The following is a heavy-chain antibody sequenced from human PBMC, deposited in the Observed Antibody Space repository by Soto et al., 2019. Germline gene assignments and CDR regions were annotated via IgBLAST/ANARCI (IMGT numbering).Heavy chain of an antibody. CDR1: GGIFKTDA. D-gene: IGHD5-18*01. CDR2: LTPLYGTA. CDR3: VRDLTLGYRSGGYGFDV. J-gene: IGHJ3*01. V-gene: IGHV1-69*01. Sequence: QVHLEQSGAEVKKPGSSVKVSCKASGGIFKTDAVAWVRQAPGQGLEWVGGLTPLYGTANYAQKFQGRVTITAEESTGAAYMEVSSLIAENTAVYYCVRDLTLGYRSGGYGFDVWGQGTMVTVSS.